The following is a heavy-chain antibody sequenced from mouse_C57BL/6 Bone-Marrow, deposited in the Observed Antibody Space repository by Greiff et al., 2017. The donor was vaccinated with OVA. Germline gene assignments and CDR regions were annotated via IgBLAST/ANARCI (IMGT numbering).Heavy chain of an antibody. CDR3: ARHAGTGFAY. J-gene: IGHJ3*01. CDR1: GFTFSSYT. Sequence: EVKLMESGGGLVKPGGSLKLSCAASGFTFSSYTMSWVRQTPEKRLAWVATISGGGGNTYYPDSVKGRFTISRDNAKNTLYLQMSSLRSEDTALYYCARHAGTGFAYWGQGTLVTVSA. D-gene: IGHD4-1*01. V-gene: IGHV5-9*01. CDR2: ISGGGGNT.